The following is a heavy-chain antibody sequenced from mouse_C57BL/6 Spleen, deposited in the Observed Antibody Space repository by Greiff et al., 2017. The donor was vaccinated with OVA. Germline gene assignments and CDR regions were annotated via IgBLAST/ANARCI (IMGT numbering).Heavy chain of an antibody. Sequence: EVKLMESGPGLVKPSQSLSLTCSVTGYSITSGYYWNWIRQFPGNKLEWMGYISYDGSNNYNPSLKNRISITRDTSKNQFFLKLNSVTTEDTATYYCARWDVFAYWGQGTLVTVSA. CDR3: ARWDVFAY. D-gene: IGHD4-1*01. CDR1: GYSITSGYY. CDR2: ISYDGSN. J-gene: IGHJ3*01. V-gene: IGHV3-6*01.